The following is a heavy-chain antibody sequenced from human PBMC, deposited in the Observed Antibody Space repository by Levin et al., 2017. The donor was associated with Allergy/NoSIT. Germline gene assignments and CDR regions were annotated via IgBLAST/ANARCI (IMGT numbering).Heavy chain of an antibody. J-gene: IGHJ6*02. CDR3: ARDGATVLFDYYDYGMDV. CDR1: GYTFTSYD. Sequence: ASVKVSCKASGYTFTSYDINWVRQATGQGLEWMGWMNPNSGNTGYAQKFQGRVTMTRNTSISTAYMELSSLRSEDTAVYYCARDGATVLFDYYDYGMDVWGQGTTVTVSS. D-gene: IGHD4/OR15-4a*01. CDR2: MNPNSGNT. V-gene: IGHV1-8*01.